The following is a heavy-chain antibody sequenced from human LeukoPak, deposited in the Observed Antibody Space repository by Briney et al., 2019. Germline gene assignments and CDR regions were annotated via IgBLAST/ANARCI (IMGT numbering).Heavy chain of an antibody. J-gene: IGHJ4*02. Sequence: PGRSLRLSCAASGFTFDDYAMHWVRQAPGKGLEWVSGISWNSGSIGYADSVKGRFTISRDNAKNSLYLQMNSLRAEDTALYYCAGGLDCTNGVCPFDYWGQGTLVTVSS. D-gene: IGHD2-8*01. CDR1: GFTFDDYA. V-gene: IGHV3-9*01. CDR3: AGGLDCTNGVCPFDY. CDR2: ISWNSGSI.